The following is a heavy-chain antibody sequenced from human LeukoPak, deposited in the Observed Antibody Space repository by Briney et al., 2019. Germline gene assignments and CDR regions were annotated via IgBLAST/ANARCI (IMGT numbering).Heavy chain of an antibody. Sequence: GESLKISCKGSGYKFTNYWIAWVRQMPGQGLEWLGIIYPRDSDTRYNPSFQGQVTISADKSISTAYLQWSSLKASDTAMYYCARLREGTGTYIMYAFDIWGQGTMVTVSS. D-gene: IGHD1-7*01. V-gene: IGHV5-51*01. CDR2: IYPRDSDT. CDR3: ARLREGTGTYIMYAFDI. J-gene: IGHJ3*02. CDR1: GYKFTNYW.